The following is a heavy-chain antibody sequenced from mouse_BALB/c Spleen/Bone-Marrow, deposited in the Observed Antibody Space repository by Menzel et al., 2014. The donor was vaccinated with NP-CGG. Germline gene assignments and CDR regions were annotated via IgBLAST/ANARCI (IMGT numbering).Heavy chain of an antibody. CDR3: ARYLIFYDYDEAMDY. Sequence: EVQLQQSGAELVKPGASVKLSCTASGFNIKDTYMHWVKQRPEQGLEWIGRIDPANGDTIYDPKFQGKATITADTSSNTAYLQLSSLTSEDTAVYYCARYLIFYDYDEAMDYWGQGTSVTVSS. D-gene: IGHD2-4*01. J-gene: IGHJ4*01. V-gene: IGHV14-3*02. CDR1: GFNIKDTY. CDR2: IDPANGDT.